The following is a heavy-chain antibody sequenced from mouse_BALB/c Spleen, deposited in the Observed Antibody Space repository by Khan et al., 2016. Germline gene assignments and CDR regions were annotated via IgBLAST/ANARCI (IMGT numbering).Heavy chain of an antibody. V-gene: IGHV1-62-2*01. CDR1: GYTFTEYI. J-gene: IGHJ2*01. CDR3: ARHAGRTMITTVYFAY. D-gene: IGHD2-4*01. Sequence: QVQLQQSGAELVKPGASVKLSCKASGYTFTEYIIHWVKQRSGQGLEWIGWYYPGSGSIKYNEKFKDKATLTADKSSSTVYMELSRLTSEDSSVSFCARHAGRTMITTVYFAYWGQGTTLTVSS. CDR2: YYPGSGSI.